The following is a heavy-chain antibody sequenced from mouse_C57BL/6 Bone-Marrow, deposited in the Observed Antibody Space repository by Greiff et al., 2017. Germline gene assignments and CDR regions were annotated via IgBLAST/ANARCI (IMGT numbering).Heavy chain of an antibody. V-gene: IGHV1-50*01. CDR2: IDPSDSYT. Sequence: VKLQQPGAELVKPGASVKLSCKASGYTFTSYWMQWVKQRPGQGLEWIGEIDPSDSYTNYNQKFKGKATLTVDTSSSTAYMQLSSLTSEDSAVYYCARPYGNYGGFFFDYWGQGTTLTVSS. J-gene: IGHJ2*01. D-gene: IGHD2-1*01. CDR1: GYTFTSYW. CDR3: ARPYGNYGGFFFDY.